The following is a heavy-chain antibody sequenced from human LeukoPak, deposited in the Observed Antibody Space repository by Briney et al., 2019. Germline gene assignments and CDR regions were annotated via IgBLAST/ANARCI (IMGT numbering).Heavy chain of an antibody. Sequence: PGGFLTLSCAASGFTFSRIAMSWVRQAPGKGLEWVSGISGSGGRDSTYYADSVKGRFTISRDKSKNTVYLEMNSLRAEDTAVYYCAKGYSEYTSSWFDYWGQGTLVTVSS. CDR1: GFTFSRIA. J-gene: IGHJ4*02. V-gene: IGHV3-23*01. CDR2: ISGSGGRDST. CDR3: AKGYSEYTSSWFDY. D-gene: IGHD6-13*01.